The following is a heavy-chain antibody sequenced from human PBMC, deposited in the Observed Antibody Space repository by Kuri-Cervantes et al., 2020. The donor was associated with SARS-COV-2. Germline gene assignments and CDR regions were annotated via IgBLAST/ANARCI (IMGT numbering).Heavy chain of an antibody. Sequence: GESLKISCAASGFTFRSYSMNWVRQAPGKGLEWTSYIGVGGTPIYYADSVRGRSTISRDNAKNSAYLQMSSLRDEDTAIYYCVIGAGGNSWGQGTLVTVSS. CDR3: VIGAGGNS. D-gene: IGHD3-16*01. CDR1: GFTFRSYS. V-gene: IGHV3-48*02. J-gene: IGHJ4*02. CDR2: IGVGGTPI.